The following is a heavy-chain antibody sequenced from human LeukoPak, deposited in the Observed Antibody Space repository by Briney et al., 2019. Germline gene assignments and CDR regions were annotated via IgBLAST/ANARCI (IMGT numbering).Heavy chain of an antibody. Sequence: SETLSLTCTVSGGSISSYYWSWIRQPPGKGLEWIGYIYYSGSTYYNPSLKSRVTISVDTSKNQFSLKLSSVTAADTAVYYCASDTVTTNHWGQGTLVTVSS. CDR1: GGSISSYY. J-gene: IGHJ5*02. D-gene: IGHD4-11*01. V-gene: IGHV4-59*06. CDR3: ASDTVTTNH. CDR2: IYYSGST.